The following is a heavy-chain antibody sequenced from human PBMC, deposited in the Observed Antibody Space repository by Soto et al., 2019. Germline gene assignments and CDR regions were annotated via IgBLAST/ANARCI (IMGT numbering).Heavy chain of an antibody. CDR3: AKGSRPVRIAVAGPIDY. CDR2: ISGSGGST. Sequence: GGSLRLSCAASGFTFSSYAMSWVRQAPGKGLEWVSAISGSGGSTYYADSVKGRFTISRDNSKNTLYLQMNSLRAEDTAVYYCAKGSRPVRIAVAGPIDYWGQGTLVTVSS. CDR1: GFTFSSYA. D-gene: IGHD6-19*01. V-gene: IGHV3-23*01. J-gene: IGHJ4*02.